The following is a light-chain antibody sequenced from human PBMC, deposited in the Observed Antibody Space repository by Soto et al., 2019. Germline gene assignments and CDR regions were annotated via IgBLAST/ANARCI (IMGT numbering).Light chain of an antibody. CDR3: CSYAGTYSYV. CDR1: SSDVGAYHY. J-gene: IGLJ1*01. CDR2: DVS. Sequence: QSVLTQPRPVSGSPGQSVTISCTGTSSDVGAYHYVSWYQQHPGKAPKFMIYDVSKRPSGVPDRFSGSKSGNTASLTISGLQADDEADYYCCSYAGTYSYVFGTGTKVTVL. V-gene: IGLV2-11*01.